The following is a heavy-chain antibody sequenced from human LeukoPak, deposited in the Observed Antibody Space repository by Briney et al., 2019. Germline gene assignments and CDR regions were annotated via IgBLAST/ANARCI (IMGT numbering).Heavy chain of an antibody. CDR2: IYYSGST. D-gene: IGHD6-19*01. CDR1: GGSISSSSYY. Sequence: SETLSLTCTVSGGSISSSSYYWGWIRQPPGKGLEWIGSIYYSGSTYYNPSLKSRVTISVDTSKNQFSLKLSSVTAADTAVYYCARVGRARQWLVEGWFDPWGQGTLVTVSS. CDR3: ARVGRARQWLVEGWFDP. J-gene: IGHJ5*02. V-gene: IGHV4-39*07.